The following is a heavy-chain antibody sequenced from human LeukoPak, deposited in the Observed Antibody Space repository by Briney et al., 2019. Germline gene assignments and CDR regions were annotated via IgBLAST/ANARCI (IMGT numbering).Heavy chain of an antibody. V-gene: IGHV3-30*18. CDR3: AKDLGSSGWYYYYGMDV. D-gene: IGHD6-19*01. CDR1: GFTFSSYG. Sequence: GGSLRLSCAASGFTFSSYGMHWVRQAPGKGLEWVAVISYDGSNKYYAGSVKGRFTISRDNSKNTLYLQMNSLRAEDTAVYYCAKDLGSSGWYYYYGMDVWGQGTTVTVSS. CDR2: ISYDGSNK. J-gene: IGHJ6*02.